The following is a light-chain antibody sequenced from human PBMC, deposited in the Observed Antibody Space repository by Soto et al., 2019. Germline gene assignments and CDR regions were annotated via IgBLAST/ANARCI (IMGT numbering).Light chain of an antibody. CDR3: QTWDTGIRV. CDR1: SGHSNYA. V-gene: IGLV4-69*01. CDR2: LNSDGSH. Sequence: QSVLTQSPSASASLGASVKLTCTLSSGHSNYAIAWHQQRPEKGPRFLMRLNSDGSHNKGDGIPDRFSGSSSGAERYLSISSLQSEDEGDYYCQTWDTGIRVFGGGTKLTVL. J-gene: IGLJ2*01.